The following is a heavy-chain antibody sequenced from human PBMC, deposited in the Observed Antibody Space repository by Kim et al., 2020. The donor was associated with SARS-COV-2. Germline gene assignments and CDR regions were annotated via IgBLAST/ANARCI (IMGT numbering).Heavy chain of an antibody. Sequence: ASVKVSCKASGYSFTRNSMNWVRQAPGQGLEWMGYISTNTGNPTYAQGFAGRFVFSLDTSVTTAYLQISSLKAADTAVYYCARDTSSLSLDSWSQGTLVTVSS. V-gene: IGHV7-4-1*02. CDR2: ISTNTGNP. D-gene: IGHD2-2*01. J-gene: IGHJ4*02. CDR1: GYSFTRNS. CDR3: ARDTSSLSLDS.